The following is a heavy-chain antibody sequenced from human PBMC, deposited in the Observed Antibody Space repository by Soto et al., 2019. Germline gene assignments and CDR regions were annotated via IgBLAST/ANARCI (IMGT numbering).Heavy chain of an antibody. CDR3: ARALGNYGLDY. CDR2: IYHSGDT. J-gene: IGHJ4*02. D-gene: IGHD1-7*01. Sequence: KSSETLSLTCSVSGYFISSGYYWGWIRQPPGKGLEWIGSIYHSGDTYFNPSLKSRVTISVDTSKNQFSLELSSVTAADTAVYYCARALGNYGLDYWGQGTLVTVSS. V-gene: IGHV4-38-2*02. CDR1: GYFISSGYY.